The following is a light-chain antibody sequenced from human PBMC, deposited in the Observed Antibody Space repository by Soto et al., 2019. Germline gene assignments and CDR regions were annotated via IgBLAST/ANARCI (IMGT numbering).Light chain of an antibody. CDR1: SSDVGGYNY. Sequence: QSSLAHPASLSGSPGQSITISCTGTSSDVGGYNYVSWYQQHPGKVPKLMIYEVSNRPSGVSNRFSGSKSGNTASLTISGLQAEDEADYYCSSYTSSTTLVFGTGTKVTVL. J-gene: IGLJ1*01. CDR2: EVS. V-gene: IGLV2-14*01. CDR3: SSYTSSTTLV.